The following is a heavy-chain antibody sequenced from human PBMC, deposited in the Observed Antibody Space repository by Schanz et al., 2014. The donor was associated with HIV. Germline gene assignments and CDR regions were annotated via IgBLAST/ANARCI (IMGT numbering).Heavy chain of an antibody. Sequence: VQLVESGGGLVQRGGSLRLSCAASGFTFSDYYMSWIRQAPGKGLEWVSYISSSGSTIYYADSVKGRFTISRDNAKNSLYLQMNSLRVEDTALFYCARRRADQKTFDYWGQGALVTVSS. CDR1: GFTFSDYY. V-gene: IGHV3-11*04. J-gene: IGHJ4*02. CDR3: ARRRADQKTFDY. CDR2: ISSSGSTI. D-gene: IGHD2-2*01.